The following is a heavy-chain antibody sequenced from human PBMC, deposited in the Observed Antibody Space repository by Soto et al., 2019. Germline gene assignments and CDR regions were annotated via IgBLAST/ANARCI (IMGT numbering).Heavy chain of an antibody. CDR1: GFTFSSYG. D-gene: IGHD3-22*01. V-gene: IGHV3-33*01. CDR3: ARDPAYNPYYYDSSGYPDY. J-gene: IGHJ4*02. CDR2: IWYDGSNK. Sequence: GGSLRLSCAASGFTFSSYGMHWVRQAPGKGLEWVAVIWYDGSNKYYADSVKGRFTISRDNSKNTLYLQMNSLRAKDTAVYYCARDPAYNPYYYDSSGYPDYWGQGTLVTVS.